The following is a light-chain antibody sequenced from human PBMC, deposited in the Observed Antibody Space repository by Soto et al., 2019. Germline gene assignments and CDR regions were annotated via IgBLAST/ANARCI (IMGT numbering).Light chain of an antibody. V-gene: IGKV3-20*01. CDR1: QSISSSY. Sequence: EIVLTQSPGTLSLSPEERATLSCRASQSISSSYLAWYQQKPGQAPRLLIYGASIRATAIPDRFSGGGSGTDFTLTISSLEPEDFAVYYCQQFGTSPWTFGQGTKVEIK. CDR2: GAS. J-gene: IGKJ1*01. CDR3: QQFGTSPWT.